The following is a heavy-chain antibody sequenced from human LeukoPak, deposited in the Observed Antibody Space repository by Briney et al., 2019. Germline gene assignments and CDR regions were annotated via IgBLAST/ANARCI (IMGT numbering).Heavy chain of an antibody. CDR3: ARETLPITMIVVVITTHSGMDV. Sequence: GGSLRLSCAASGFTFSSYSMNWVRQAPGKGLEWVAVISYDGSNKYYADSVKGRFTISRDNSKNTLYLQMNSLRAEDTAVYYCARETLPITMIVVVITTHSGMDVWGQGTTVTVSS. J-gene: IGHJ6*02. CDR1: GFTFSSYS. D-gene: IGHD3-22*01. V-gene: IGHV3-30*03. CDR2: ISYDGSNK.